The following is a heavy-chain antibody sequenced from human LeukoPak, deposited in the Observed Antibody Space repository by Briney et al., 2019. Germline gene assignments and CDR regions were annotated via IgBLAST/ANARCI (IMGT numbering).Heavy chain of an antibody. CDR2: IYYSGST. D-gene: IGHD1-26*01. J-gene: IGHJ4*02. CDR1: GGSISSHY. CDR3: ARMAEWELLYYFDY. Sequence: SETLSLTCTVSGGSISSHYWSWIRQPPGKGLKWIGYIYYSGSTNYNPSLKSRVTISVDTSKNQFSLKLSSVTAADTAVYYCARMAEWELLYYFDYWGQGTLVTVSS. V-gene: IGHV4-59*11.